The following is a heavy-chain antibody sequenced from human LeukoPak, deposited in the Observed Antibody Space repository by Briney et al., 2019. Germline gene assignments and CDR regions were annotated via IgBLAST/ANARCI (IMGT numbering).Heavy chain of an antibody. CDR3: ARASSALVVVAATRGNWFDP. Sequence: ASVKVSCKASGYTFTSYGISWVRQAPGQGLEWMGWISAYNGNTNYAQKLQGRVTTTTDTSTSTAYMELRSLRSDDTAVYYCARASSALVVVAATRGNWFDPWGQGTLVTVSS. CDR2: ISAYNGNT. D-gene: IGHD2-15*01. V-gene: IGHV1-18*04. CDR1: GYTFTSYG. J-gene: IGHJ5*02.